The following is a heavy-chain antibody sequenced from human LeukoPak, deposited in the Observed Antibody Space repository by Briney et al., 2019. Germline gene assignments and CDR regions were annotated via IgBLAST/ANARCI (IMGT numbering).Heavy chain of an antibody. Sequence: GGSLRLSCAASGFTFSDYYMSWIRQAPGKGLEWVSYISSSGSTIYYADSVKGRFTISRDNAKNSLYLQMNSLRAEDTAVYYCARGYSSSRYSREDYYMDVWGKGTTVTVSS. V-gene: IGHV3-11*04. CDR1: GFTFSDYY. CDR3: ARGYSSSRYSREDYYMDV. J-gene: IGHJ6*03. CDR2: ISSSGSTI. D-gene: IGHD6-13*01.